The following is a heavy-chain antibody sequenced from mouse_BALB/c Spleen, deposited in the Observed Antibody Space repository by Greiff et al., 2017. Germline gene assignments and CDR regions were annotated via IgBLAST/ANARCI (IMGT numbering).Heavy chain of an antibody. CDR1: GYSITSGYY. CDR3: ARWANWEYYFDY. D-gene: IGHD4-1*01. V-gene: IGHV3-6*02. Sequence: EVHLVESGPGLVKPSQSLSLTCSVTGYSITSGYYWNWIRQFPGNKLEWMGYISYDGSNNYNPSLKNRISITRDTSKNQFFLKLNSVTTEDTATYYCARWANWEYYFDYWGQGTTLTVSS. CDR2: ISYDGSN. J-gene: IGHJ2*01.